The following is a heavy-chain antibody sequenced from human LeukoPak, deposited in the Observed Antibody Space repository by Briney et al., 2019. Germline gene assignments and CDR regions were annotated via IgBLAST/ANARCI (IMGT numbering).Heavy chain of an antibody. Sequence: SETLSLTCTVSGGSISSYYWSWIRQPAGKGLEWIGHIYTSGSTSYNPSLKSRVTMSVDTSKNQFPLKLSSVTAADTAVYYCARGFFYGDYPWGQGILVTVSS. D-gene: IGHD4-17*01. CDR1: GGSISSYY. CDR2: IYTSGST. CDR3: ARGFFYGDYP. J-gene: IGHJ5*02. V-gene: IGHV4-4*07.